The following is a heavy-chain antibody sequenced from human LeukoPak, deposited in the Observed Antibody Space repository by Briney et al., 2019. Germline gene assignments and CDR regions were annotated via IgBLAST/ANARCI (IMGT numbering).Heavy chain of an antibody. CDR3: ARDPPGVRYGRPIFDF. CDR2: ISAYNGNT. CDR1: GYTFTSYG. V-gene: IGHV1-18*01. Sequence: ASVKISCKASGYTFTSYGISWVRQAPGQGLEWMGWISAYNGNTNYAQKLQGRVTMTTDTSTSTAYMELYSLRSDDTAVYYCARDPPGVRYGRPIFDFWGQGTLVTVSS. D-gene: IGHD2-8*01. J-gene: IGHJ4*02.